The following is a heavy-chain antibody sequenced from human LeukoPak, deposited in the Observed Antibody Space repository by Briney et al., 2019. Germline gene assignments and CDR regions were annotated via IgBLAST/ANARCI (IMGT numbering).Heavy chain of an antibody. J-gene: IGHJ4*02. CDR3: AREGKIEGTYYYDSSGYHYFDY. CDR2: IWYDGSNK. V-gene: IGHV3-33*01. CDR1: GFTFSSYG. D-gene: IGHD3-22*01. Sequence: GGSLRLSCAASGFTFSSYGMHWVRQAPGKGLEWVAVIWYDGSNKYYADSVRGRFTISRDNSKNTLYLQMNSLRAEDTAVYYCAREGKIEGTYYYDSSGYHYFDYWGQGTLVTVSS.